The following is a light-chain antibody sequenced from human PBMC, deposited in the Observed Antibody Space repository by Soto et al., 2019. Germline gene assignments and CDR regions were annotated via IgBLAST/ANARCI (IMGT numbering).Light chain of an antibody. Sequence: QSALTQPPSASGSPGQSVTISCTGTSSDVGRYNYVSWYQHHPGKAPKLMIYEVTKRPSGVPDRFSGSKSGNTASLTVSGLQVEDEAEYFCFSFTTTSTHVFGTGTKLTVL. CDR2: EVT. V-gene: IGLV2-8*01. CDR3: FSFTTTSTHV. J-gene: IGLJ1*01. CDR1: SSDVGRYNY.